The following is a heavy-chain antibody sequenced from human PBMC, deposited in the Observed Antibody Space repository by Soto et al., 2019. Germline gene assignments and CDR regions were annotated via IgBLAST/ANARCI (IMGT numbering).Heavy chain of an antibody. CDR3: AKDAVSGDGIWLLDS. D-gene: IGHD4-17*01. Sequence: GGSLRLSCAASGFTFSNYAMTWARQAPGKGLEWVSSLLRSGSTTYYADSVKGRFTISSDKSVNSLYLQMDSLRAEDTAVYYCAKDAVSGDGIWLLDSWGQGTVVTVSS. CDR1: GFTFSNYA. J-gene: IGHJ5*02. V-gene: IGHV3-23*01. CDR2: LLRSGSTT.